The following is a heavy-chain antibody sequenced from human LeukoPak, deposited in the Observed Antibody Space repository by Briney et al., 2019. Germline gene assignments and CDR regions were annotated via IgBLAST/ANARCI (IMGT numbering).Heavy chain of an antibody. V-gene: IGHV3-23*01. D-gene: IGHD6-13*01. CDR1: GFTLSRYA. CDR3: AKDNSAAGGDAFDI. CDR2: ISGSGGST. Sequence: GGSLRLSCAASGFTLSRYAMSWVREPTGKGLEWVSAISGSGGSTYYADSVKGRFTSSRDKSKNTLYLQMNSLRAEDTAVYYCAKDNSAAGGDAFDIWGQGTMVTVSS. J-gene: IGHJ3*02.